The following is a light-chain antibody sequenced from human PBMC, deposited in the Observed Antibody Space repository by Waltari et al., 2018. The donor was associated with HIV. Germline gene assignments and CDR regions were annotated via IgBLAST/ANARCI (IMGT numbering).Light chain of an antibody. CDR2: EVT. CDR1: RRYIGFHNS. CDR3: TSYISSSTPV. Sequence: QSALTQPASVSGSPGQSITLSRTGTRRYIGFHNSVSWYQHHPGKSPKVIIYEVTTRPSGVANRFSGSKAGNTASLTISGLQAEDEADYFCTSYISSSTPVFGGGTKLTVL. J-gene: IGLJ3*02. V-gene: IGLV2-14*01.